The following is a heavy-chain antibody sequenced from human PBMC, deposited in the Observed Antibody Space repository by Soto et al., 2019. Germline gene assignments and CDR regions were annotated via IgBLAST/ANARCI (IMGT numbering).Heavy chain of an antibody. CDR2: IYNSGST. Sequence: TLLLTYTISGGSTRSGGYYWSWIRQHTGKGLEWIGYIYNSGSTYYNPSLKSRVTISVDTSKNQFSLKLSSVTAADTAVYYCARGSLDIVVVVAATPNYYYMDVCGKGTTVTLSS. J-gene: IGHJ6*03. CDR3: ARGSLDIVVVVAATPNYYYMDV. V-gene: IGHV4-31*03. D-gene: IGHD2-15*01. CDR1: GGSTRSGGYY.